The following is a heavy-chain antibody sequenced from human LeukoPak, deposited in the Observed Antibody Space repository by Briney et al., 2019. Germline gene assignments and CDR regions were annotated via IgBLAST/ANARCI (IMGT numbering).Heavy chain of an antibody. Sequence: GGSLRLSCAASGFTFSSYGMSWVRQAPGKGLEWVSAISGSGGSTYYADSVKGRFTISRDNSKNTLYLQMNSLRAEDTAVYYCAKATLTYYYDSSGYYETNPLQPDYWGQGTLVTVSS. D-gene: IGHD3-22*01. CDR1: GFTFSSYG. J-gene: IGHJ4*02. CDR3: AKATLTYYYDSSGYYETNPLQPDY. V-gene: IGHV3-23*01. CDR2: ISGSGGST.